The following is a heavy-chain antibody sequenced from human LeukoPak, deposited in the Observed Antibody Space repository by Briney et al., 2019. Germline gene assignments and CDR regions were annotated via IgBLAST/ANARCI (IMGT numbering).Heavy chain of an antibody. CDR1: GGTFSSYA. D-gene: IGHD6-6*01. V-gene: IGHV1-69*04. J-gene: IGHJ3*02. CDR2: IIPILGIA. Sequence: GASVKVSCKASGGTFSSYAISWVRQAPGQGLEWMGRIIPILGIANYAQKFQGRVTITADESTSTAYMELSSLRSEDAAVYYCARERRIAARITTFDIWGQGTMVTVSS. CDR3: ARERRIAARITTFDI.